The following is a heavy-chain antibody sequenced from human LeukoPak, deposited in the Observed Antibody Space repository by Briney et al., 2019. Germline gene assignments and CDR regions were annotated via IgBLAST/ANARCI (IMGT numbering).Heavy chain of an antibody. V-gene: IGHV3-48*01. J-gene: IGHJ3*02. CDR2: ISSSSSPI. CDR3: VRDHHRRLYDSQARDTFDI. CDR1: GYTFTSYY. Sequence: SCKASGYTFTSYYMHWVRQAPGKGLEWVSYISSSSSPIYYADSVKGRFTISRGNAKNSLYLQMNSLRAEDTAVYYCVRDHHRRLYDSQARDTFDIWGQGTVVTVSS. D-gene: IGHD3-22*01.